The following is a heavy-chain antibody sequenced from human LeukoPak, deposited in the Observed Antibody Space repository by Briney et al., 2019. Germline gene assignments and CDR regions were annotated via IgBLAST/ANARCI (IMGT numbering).Heavy chain of an antibody. Sequence: GGSLRLSCAASGFSFSIYGVNWVRHARGRGRGWGSSIRSGSTYMSYADSVKGRFTITRDNATNSLYLQMNSQRAEDAAVYYYARAGICSGGSCYSFAYDYWGQGTLVTVSS. CDR2: IRSGSTYM. J-gene: IGHJ4*02. D-gene: IGHD2-15*01. CDR3: ARAGICSGGSCYSFAYDY. V-gene: IGHV3-21*06. CDR1: GFSFSIYG.